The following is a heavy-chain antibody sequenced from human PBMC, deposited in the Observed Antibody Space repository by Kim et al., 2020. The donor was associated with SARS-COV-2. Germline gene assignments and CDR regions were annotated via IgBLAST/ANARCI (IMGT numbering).Heavy chain of an antibody. V-gene: IGHV1-46*01. D-gene: IGHD1-1*01. J-gene: IGHJ4*02. CDR3: AREGDGNNNLDY. CDR2: T. Sequence: TSYGQNCRARVTMTRDTSTTTVYMELSTLTSEDTAVYYCAREGDGNNNLDYWGQGTLVTVSS.